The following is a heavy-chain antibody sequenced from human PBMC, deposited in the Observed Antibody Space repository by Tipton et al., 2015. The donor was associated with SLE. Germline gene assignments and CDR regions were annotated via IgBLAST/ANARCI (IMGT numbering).Heavy chain of an antibody. CDR2: IYFSGTT. J-gene: IGHJ4*02. Sequence: TLSLTCTVSGGSISSYYWSWIRQPPGKGLEWIGYIYFSGTTHYNPSLKSRATISLDTSKTQFSLNLYSVTAADTAVYYCARKYTTSWVDYFDYWGQGTLVTVSS. CDR1: GGSISSYY. V-gene: IGHV4-59*08. D-gene: IGHD6-13*01. CDR3: ARKYTTSWVDYFDY.